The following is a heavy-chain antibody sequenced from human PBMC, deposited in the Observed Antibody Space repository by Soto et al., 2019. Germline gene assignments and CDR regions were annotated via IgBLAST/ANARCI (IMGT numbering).Heavy chain of an antibody. CDR3: AAPVCSATCCAPSQNLDL. J-gene: IGHJ5*02. Sequence: QVQLVQSGAEVKKPESSVKVSCKTSGGTFGRHVISWVRQAPGQGPEWMGKINPLSGIPNYAQKFQDRVTVTADTDSSTDYMEMTSLRPDDTAGDYCAAPVCSATCCAPSQNLDLWGQGTLVTVSS. CDR2: INPLSGIP. V-gene: IGHV1-69*09. CDR1: GGTFGRHV. D-gene: IGHD2-2*01.